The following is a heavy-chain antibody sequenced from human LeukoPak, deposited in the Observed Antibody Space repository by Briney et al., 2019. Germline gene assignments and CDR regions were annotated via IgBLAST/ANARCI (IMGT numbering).Heavy chain of an antibody. Sequence: GGSLRLSCVASGFTFSTYAMHWVRQAPGEGLEWVAMIWRDGSNKFYTDSVKGRFTISRDNFKNTLYLQMNCLRVEDTAMYYCASDHPSSGWAFYHWGQGTPVSVSS. D-gene: IGHD6-19*01. CDR2: IWRDGSNK. CDR3: ASDHPSSGWAFYH. CDR1: GFTFSTYA. V-gene: IGHV3-33*01. J-gene: IGHJ4*02.